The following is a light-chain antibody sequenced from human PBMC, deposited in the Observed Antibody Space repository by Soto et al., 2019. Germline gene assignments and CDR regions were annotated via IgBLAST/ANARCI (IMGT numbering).Light chain of an antibody. V-gene: IGLV1-44*01. CDR2: SHN. J-gene: IGLJ2*01. CDR1: SSNVGSYA. Sequence: QAVVTQPPSASGTPGQRVTISCSGSSSNVGSYAVNWYQQLPGTAPKLLIYSHNQRPSGVPDRFSGSKSGTSASLAISGLQSEDEADYYCAAWDGSLSGVVFGGGTQLTVL. CDR3: AAWDGSLSGVV.